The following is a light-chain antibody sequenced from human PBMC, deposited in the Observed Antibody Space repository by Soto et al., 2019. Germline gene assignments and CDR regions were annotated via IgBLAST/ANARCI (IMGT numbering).Light chain of an antibody. Sequence: DIVLTQSPVTLSLSPGNRATLSCRASQSVSDYLAWYQQKPGQAPRLLIYDASNRASGIPARFSGSGSGTDFTLTISNLEPEDFAVYYCQHRSNWPPWTFGQGTKVEMK. V-gene: IGKV3-11*01. CDR2: DAS. CDR3: QHRSNWPPWT. CDR1: QSVSDY. J-gene: IGKJ1*01.